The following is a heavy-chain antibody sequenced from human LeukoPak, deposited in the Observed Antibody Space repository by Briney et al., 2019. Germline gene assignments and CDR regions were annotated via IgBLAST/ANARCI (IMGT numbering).Heavy chain of an antibody. V-gene: IGHV3-23*01. J-gene: IGHJ4*02. CDR3: AKNPLDFWSGYYMY. CDR1: GFTFSSYA. Sequence: GGSLRLSCAASGFTFSSYAMSWVRQAPGKGLEWVSVISGSGGSTYYADSVKGRFTISRDNSKNTLYLQMNSLRAEDTAVYYCAKNPLDFWSGYYMYWGQGTLVTVSS. CDR2: ISGSGGST. D-gene: IGHD3-3*01.